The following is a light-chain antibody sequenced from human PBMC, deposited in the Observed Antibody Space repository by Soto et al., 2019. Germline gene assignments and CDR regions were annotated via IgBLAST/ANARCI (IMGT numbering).Light chain of an antibody. V-gene: IGKV1D-12*01. Sequence: DIQMTTSPSSLSATVVYTFHITVLSSQDVGRWLSWYQQKPGKAHKIMIFATYTLQSGVHSRFSGSGSGTDFTLTITSLQPEDFATYYCKKARSFQLNCGHGTQRAIK. J-gene: IGKJ5*01. CDR3: KKARSFQLN. CDR1: QDVGRW. CDR2: ATY.